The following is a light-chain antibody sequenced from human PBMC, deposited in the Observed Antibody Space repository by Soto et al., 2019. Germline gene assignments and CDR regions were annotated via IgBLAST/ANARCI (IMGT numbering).Light chain of an antibody. Sequence: EIVLTQSPGTLSLSPGERATLSCRASQSVSSNYLAWYQQKPGQAPRLLIYGASSRATGIPDRFSGSGSGTDFTLTISRLEPEEFAVYYCQQYGSSPRTFGQGTKVEIK. V-gene: IGKV3-20*01. J-gene: IGKJ1*01. CDR2: GAS. CDR1: QSVSSNY. CDR3: QQYGSSPRT.